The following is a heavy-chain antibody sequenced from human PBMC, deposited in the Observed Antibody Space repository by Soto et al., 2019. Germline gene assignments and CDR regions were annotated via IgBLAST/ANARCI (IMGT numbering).Heavy chain of an antibody. CDR2: IIPIFGTA. Sequence: QVELVQSGAEVKKPGSSGKVSCQASEDTFRNYAISWVRQAPGQGLEWMGGIIPIFGTANYAQKFQGRVKITADTSANTVYLELSSLRSEDTAVYYCASTKYDSSAYYYWHLALWGSGTLVTVS. D-gene: IGHD3-22*01. CDR1: EDTFRNYA. CDR3: ASTKYDSSAYYYWHLAL. V-gene: IGHV1-69*06. J-gene: IGHJ2*01.